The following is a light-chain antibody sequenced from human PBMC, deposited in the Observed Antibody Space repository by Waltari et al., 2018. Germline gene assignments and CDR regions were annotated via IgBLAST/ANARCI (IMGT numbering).Light chain of an antibody. V-gene: IGLV3-21*03. CDR1: NLGSKS. J-gene: IGLJ2*01. CDR2: DDS. CDR3: QVWDTSSNLHVV. Sequence: SYVLTQPPSVSVAPGKTARITCGGNNLGSKSVHWYQQKPGQAPVLVVYDDSDRPSGIPERFSGSNSGNTATLTISRVEAGDEADYYCQVWDTSSNLHVVFGGGAKLTVL.